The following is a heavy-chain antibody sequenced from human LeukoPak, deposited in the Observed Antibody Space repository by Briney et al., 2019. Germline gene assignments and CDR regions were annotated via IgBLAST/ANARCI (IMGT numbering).Heavy chain of an antibody. CDR2: ISYDGSDK. V-gene: IGHV3-30*04. CDR3: AREAFRGIRTFDY. Sequence: AGRSLRLSCAASGFTFSDYAMNWVRQAPGKGLEWVAVISYDGSDKYYADSVKGRFTISRDNSKNTLYLQMNSLRAEDTAVYYCAREAFRGIRTFDYWGQGTLVTVSS. J-gene: IGHJ4*02. D-gene: IGHD3-10*01. CDR1: GFTFSDYA.